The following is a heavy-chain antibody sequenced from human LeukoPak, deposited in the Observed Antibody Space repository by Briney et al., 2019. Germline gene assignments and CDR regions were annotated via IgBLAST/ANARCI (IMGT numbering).Heavy chain of an antibody. J-gene: IGHJ4*02. CDR2: IWYDGSNK. CDR3: ARDQARYDILTGYYSDPAGNDY. Sequence: GGCLRLSCAASGFTFSSYGMHWVRQAPGKGLEWVAVIWYDGSNKYYADSVKGRFTISRDNSKNTLYLQMNSLRAEDTAVYYCARDQARYDILTGYYSDPAGNDYWGQGTLVTVSS. D-gene: IGHD3-9*01. CDR1: GFTFSSYG. V-gene: IGHV3-33*01.